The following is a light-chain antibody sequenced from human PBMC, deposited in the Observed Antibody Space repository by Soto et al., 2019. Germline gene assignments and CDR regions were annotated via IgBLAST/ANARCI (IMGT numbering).Light chain of an antibody. CDR1: SSDVGGYTY. CDR3: SSYTSSGTYV. V-gene: IGLV2-14*03. Sequence: QSVLTQPASVSGSPGQSIAISCTGTSSDVGGYTYVSWYQQHPGKAPKLMISDVSSRPSGVSDRFSGSKSGNTASLTISGLQAEDEADYYCSSYTSSGTYVFGTGTKLTVL. CDR2: DVS. J-gene: IGLJ1*01.